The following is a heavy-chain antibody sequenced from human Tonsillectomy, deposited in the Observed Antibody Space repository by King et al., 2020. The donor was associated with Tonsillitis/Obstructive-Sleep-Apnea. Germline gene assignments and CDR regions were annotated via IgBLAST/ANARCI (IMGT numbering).Heavy chain of an antibody. Sequence: VQLVESGGGLIQPGGSLILSCAASGFNVVSTYMTWGRQAPGKGLEWVSTVYSGGVTYYADSVKGRFTISRDNSKNTLNLQMHGLRAEDTAVYYCVRLSGYFDCWGQGTLVTVSS. V-gene: IGHV3-53*01. CDR2: VYSGGVT. J-gene: IGHJ4*02. CDR3: VRLSGYFDC. D-gene: IGHD1-26*01. CDR1: GFNVVSTY.